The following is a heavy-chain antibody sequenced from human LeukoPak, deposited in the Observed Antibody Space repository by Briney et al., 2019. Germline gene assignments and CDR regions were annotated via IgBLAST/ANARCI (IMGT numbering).Heavy chain of an antibody. CDR3: TMGGVIWRMDV. D-gene: IGHD3-10*01. V-gene: IGHV3-66*01. CDR2: VYPGGFT. J-gene: IGHJ6*02. CDR1: GFTVTSNY. Sequence: GGSLRLSCEVSGFTVTSNYVSWVRQAPGKGLEWVSVVYPGGFTDHADSVKGRFTISRDTSKNTVYFQMNNLRAEDTAVYYCTMGGVIWRMDVWGQGTTVAVSS.